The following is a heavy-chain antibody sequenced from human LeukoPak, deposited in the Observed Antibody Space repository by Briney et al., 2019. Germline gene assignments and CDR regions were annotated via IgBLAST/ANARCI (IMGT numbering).Heavy chain of an antibody. D-gene: IGHD3-10*01. CDR3: VRSQNYYGSGDY. CDR2: IYYTGNT. J-gene: IGHJ4*02. V-gene: IGHV4-61*03. Sequence: SETLSLTCTVSGDSVSNGNYYWSWLRQPPGKALEWIGYIYYTGNTYYNPSLEGRVTISVDTSKNHFSVKLSSVTAADTAVYYCVRSQNYYGSGDYWSQGTLVTVSS. CDR1: GDSVSNGNYY.